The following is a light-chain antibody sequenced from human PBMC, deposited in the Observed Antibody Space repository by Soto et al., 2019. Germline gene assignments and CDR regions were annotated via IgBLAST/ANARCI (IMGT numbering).Light chain of an antibody. J-gene: IGKJ5*01. V-gene: IGKV3-15*01. CDR2: GAS. CDR1: QSVSSN. Sequence: EIVMTQSPATLSVSTWERATLSCIASQSVSSNLAWYQQKPGQAPRLLIYGASTRATGIPARFSGSGSGTEFTLTISSLQSEDFAVYYCQQYNKWLITFGQGTRL. CDR3: QQYNKWLIT.